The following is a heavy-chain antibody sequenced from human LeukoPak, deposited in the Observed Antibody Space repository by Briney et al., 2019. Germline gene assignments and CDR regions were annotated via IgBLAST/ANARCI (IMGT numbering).Heavy chain of an antibody. J-gene: IGHJ4*02. D-gene: IGHD3-16*01. CDR2: IYYSGST. CDR1: GGSISSSSYY. CDR3: ARLMRSDFDY. V-gene: IGHV4-39*02. Sequence: PSETLSLTCTVSGGSISSSSYYWGWIRQPPRKGLEWIGSIYYSGSTYYNPSLKSRFTISIDTSKNRFSLKLSSVTAADTAVYYCARLMRSDFDYWGQGTLVTVSS.